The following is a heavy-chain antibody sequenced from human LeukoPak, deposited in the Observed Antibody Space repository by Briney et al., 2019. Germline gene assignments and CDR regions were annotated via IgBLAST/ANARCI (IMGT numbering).Heavy chain of an antibody. D-gene: IGHD2-15*01. Sequence: PSVTLSLTCTVSGGSISSYYWSWIRQPPGKGLEWIANIFYSGTTNYNPSLKSRVTISVDTSKNQFSLNLISVTAADTAVYFCARGRGGGGSSNNWFDPWGQGTLVTVSS. V-gene: IGHV4-59*12. J-gene: IGHJ5*02. CDR1: GGSISSYY. CDR2: IFYSGTT. CDR3: ARGRGGGGSSNNWFDP.